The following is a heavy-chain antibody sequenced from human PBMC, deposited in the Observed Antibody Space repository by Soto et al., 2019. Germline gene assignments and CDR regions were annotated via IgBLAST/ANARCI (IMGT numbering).Heavy chain of an antibody. CDR2: INTDGGSS. CDR3: AREAGYCSRTSCYRRAFDT. J-gene: IGHJ3*02. V-gene: IGHV3-74*03. Sequence: EVQLVESGGDLVQPGGSLRLSCAASGFTLSGHWRHWVSQVPGKGLEGVSRINTDGGSSAYADSVKGRFTISRDNAKNTLYLQMKGLRAEDTAVYYCAREAGYCSRTSCYRRAFDTWGQGTTVTVSS. CDR1: GFTLSGHW. D-gene: IGHD2-2*01.